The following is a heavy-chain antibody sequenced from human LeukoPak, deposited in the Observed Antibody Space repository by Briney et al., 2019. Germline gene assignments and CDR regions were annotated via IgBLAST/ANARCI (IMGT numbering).Heavy chain of an antibody. J-gene: IGHJ6*02. CDR2: IYYSGST. D-gene: IGHD2-15*01. V-gene: IGHV4-31*03. Sequence: PSETLSLTCTVSGGSISSGGYYWSWIRQHPGKGLEWIGYIYYSGSTYYNPSLKSRVTISVDTSKNQFSLKLSSVTAADTAVYYCARGGRHCSGGSCPKYGMDVWGQGTTVTVSS. CDR3: ARGGRHCSGGSCPKYGMDV. CDR1: GGSISSGGYY.